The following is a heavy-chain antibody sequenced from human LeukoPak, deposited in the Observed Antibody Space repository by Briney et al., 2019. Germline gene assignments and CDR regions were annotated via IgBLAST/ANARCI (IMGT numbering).Heavy chain of an antibody. V-gene: IGHV3-13*01. CDR2: IGIAGDT. D-gene: IGHD5/OR15-5a*01. J-gene: IGHJ3*02. Sequence: EGSLRLSCAASGFTFSSYDMHWVRQAPGRGLEWVSAIGIAGDTYYPDSVKGRFTISRENAKNSKYLQMNSLKDGDTAVYYCIRGGIQVSGIDAFDIWGQGTMVTVSS. CDR1: GFTFSSYD. CDR3: IRGGIQVSGIDAFDI.